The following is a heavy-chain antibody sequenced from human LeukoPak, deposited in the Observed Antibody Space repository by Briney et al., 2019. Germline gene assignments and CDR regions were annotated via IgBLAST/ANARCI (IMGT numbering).Heavy chain of an antibody. J-gene: IGHJ3*02. D-gene: IGHD3-22*01. CDR1: GFTFSDYY. CDR3: AREPVYYYDSSGFILGGAFDI. V-gene: IGHV3-11*06. CDR2: ISSSSSYT. Sequence: GGSLRLSCAASGFTFSDYYMSWIRQAPGKGLEWVSYISSSSSYTNYADSVKGRFTISRDNAKNSLYLQMNSLRAEDTAVYYCAREPVYYYDSSGFILGGAFDIWGQGTMVTVSS.